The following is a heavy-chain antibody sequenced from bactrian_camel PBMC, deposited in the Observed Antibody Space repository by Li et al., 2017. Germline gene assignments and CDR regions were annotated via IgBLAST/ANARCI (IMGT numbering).Heavy chain of an antibody. CDR1: GHSRGSNC. D-gene: IGHD1*01. CDR3: ASASTLYTPDLGE. V-gene: IGHV3S45*01. J-gene: IGHJ4*01. CDR2: IRRDGGAT. Sequence: HVQLVESGGGSVQAGGSLRLSCKVSGHSRGSNCVGWYRLPPGRAPAERKGIAAIRRDGGATWYAASVKGRFTISRDSAKNTVYLQMNSLTSEDAALYYCASASTLYTPDLGEWGEGTKVTVS.